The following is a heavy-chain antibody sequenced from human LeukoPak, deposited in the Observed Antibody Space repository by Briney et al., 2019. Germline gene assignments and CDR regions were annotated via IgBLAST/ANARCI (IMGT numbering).Heavy chain of an antibody. CDR3: ARLAYSGYDSSYYYYYMDV. CDR2: IIPIFGTA. V-gene: IGHV1-69*13. CDR1: GGTFSSYA. J-gene: IGHJ6*03. Sequence: SVKVSCKASGGTFSSYAISWVRQAPGQGLEWMGGIIPIFGTANYAQKFQGRVTITADESTSTAYMELSSLRSEDTAVYYCARLAYSGYDSSYYYYYMDVWGKGTTVTVSS. D-gene: IGHD5-12*01.